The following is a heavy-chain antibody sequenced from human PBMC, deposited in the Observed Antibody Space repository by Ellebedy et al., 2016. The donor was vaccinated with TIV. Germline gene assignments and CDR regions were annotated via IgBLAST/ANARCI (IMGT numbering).Heavy chain of an antibody. CDR3: ANSPDAAAPYYFDY. J-gene: IGHJ4*02. D-gene: IGHD6-25*01. V-gene: IGHV3-23*01. CDR1: GFTFSSYA. Sequence: GGSLRLXXAASGFTFSSYAMSWVRQAPGKGLEWVSAISGSGGSTYYADSVKGRFTISRDNSKNTLYLQMNSLRAEDTAVYYCANSPDAAAPYYFDYWGQGTLVTVSS. CDR2: ISGSGGST.